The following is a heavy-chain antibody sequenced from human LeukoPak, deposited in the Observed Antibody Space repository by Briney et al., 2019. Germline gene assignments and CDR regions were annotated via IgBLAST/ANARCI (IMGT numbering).Heavy chain of an antibody. CDR3: ARPGHYYYDSSGIDDAFDI. CDR1: GYSFATSW. V-gene: IGHV5-51*01. D-gene: IGHD3-22*01. CDR2: LYPGDSTT. J-gene: IGHJ3*02. Sequence: GESLKISCKGSGYSFATSWIGWVRQLPGKGLEWMAILYPGDSTTRYSPSFQGHITISADKSISTAYLQWSSLKASDTAMYYCARPGHYYYDSSGIDDAFDIWGQGTMVTVSS.